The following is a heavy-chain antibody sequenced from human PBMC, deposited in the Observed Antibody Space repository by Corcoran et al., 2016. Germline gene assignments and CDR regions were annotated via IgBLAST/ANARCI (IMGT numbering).Heavy chain of an antibody. Sequence: QVQLVESGGGVVQPGRSLRLSCAASGFTFSSYGMHWVRQAPGKGLEWVAVISYDGSNKYYADSVKGRFTISRDNSKNTLYLQMNSLRAEDTAVYYCAKDYDSSGYYYWGQGTPVTVSS. V-gene: IGHV3-30*18. CDR1: GFTFSSYG. CDR2: ISYDGSNK. D-gene: IGHD3-22*01. CDR3: AKDYDSSGYYY. J-gene: IGHJ4*02.